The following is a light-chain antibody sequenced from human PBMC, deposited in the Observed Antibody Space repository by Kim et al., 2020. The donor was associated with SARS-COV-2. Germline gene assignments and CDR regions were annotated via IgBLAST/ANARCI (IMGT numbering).Light chain of an antibody. Sequence: NFMLTQPHSVSESPGKTVTISCAGRSGSIASNYVQWYQQRPGSAPATLIFEDNRRPSGVPGRFSGSIDSSSNAASLTISGLRTEDEADYYCQSYDDNNHWVFGGGTKVTVL. CDR3: QSYDDNNHWV. CDR1: SGSIASNY. J-gene: IGLJ3*02. V-gene: IGLV6-57*02. CDR2: EDN.